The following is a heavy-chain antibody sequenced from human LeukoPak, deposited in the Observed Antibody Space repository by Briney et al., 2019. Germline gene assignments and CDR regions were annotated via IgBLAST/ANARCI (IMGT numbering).Heavy chain of an antibody. J-gene: IGHJ4*02. CDR2: FDPEDGET. D-gene: IGHD3-22*01. CDR1: GYTLTELS. CDR3: ATLRHYYDSSGLSDC. V-gene: IGHV1-24*01. Sequence: ASVKVSCKVSGYTLTELSMHWVRQAPGKGLEWMGGFDPEDGETIYAQKFQGRVTMTEDTSTDTAYMELSSLRSEDTAVYYCATLRHYYDSSGLSDCWGQGTLVTVSS.